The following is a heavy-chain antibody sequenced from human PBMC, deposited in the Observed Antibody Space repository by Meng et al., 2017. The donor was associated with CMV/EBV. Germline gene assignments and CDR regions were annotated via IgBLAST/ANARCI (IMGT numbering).Heavy chain of an antibody. V-gene: IGHV3-21*01. J-gene: IGHJ6*02. Sequence: GESLKISCAASGFTFSSYSMNWVRQAPGKGLEWVSSISSSSSYIYYADSVKGRFTISRDNAKNSLYLQMNSLRAEDTAVYYCARVVREGYDILTGYYGLVGYYGMDVWGQGTTVTVSS. CDR2: ISSSSSYI. CDR1: GFTFSSYS. D-gene: IGHD3-9*01. CDR3: ARVVREGYDILTGYYGLVGYYGMDV.